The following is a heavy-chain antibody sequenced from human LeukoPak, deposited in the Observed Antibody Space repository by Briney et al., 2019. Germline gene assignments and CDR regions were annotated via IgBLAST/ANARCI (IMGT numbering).Heavy chain of an antibody. CDR1: GGSFSGYY. Sequence: KSSETLSLTCAVYGGSFSGYYWSWIRQPPGKGLEWIGEINHSGSTNYNPSLKSRVTISVDKSKNQFSLKLSSVTAADTAVYYCARTHCSGGSCYFGDSVWFDPWGRGTLVTVSS. CDR3: ARTHCSGGSCYFGDSVWFDP. J-gene: IGHJ5*02. D-gene: IGHD2-15*01. CDR2: INHSGST. V-gene: IGHV4-34*01.